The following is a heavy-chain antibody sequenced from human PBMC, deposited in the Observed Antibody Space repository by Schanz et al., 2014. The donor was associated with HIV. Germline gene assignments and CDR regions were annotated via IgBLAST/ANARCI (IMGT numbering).Heavy chain of an antibody. V-gene: IGHV3-11*04. Sequence: QVQLVESGGGLVKPGGSLRLSCAASGFTFNDYYMTWIRQAPGKGLEWVSYISDTGTTTYYADSVNGRFTISRDNAKNTLYLQMNNLREEDTAVYYCARTAPTKYYYDSSGVRGAFDIWGHGNLVTVSS. J-gene: IGHJ4*01. CDR3: ARTAPTKYYYDSSGVRGAFDI. CDR1: GFTFNDYY. D-gene: IGHD3-22*01. CDR2: ISDTGTTT.